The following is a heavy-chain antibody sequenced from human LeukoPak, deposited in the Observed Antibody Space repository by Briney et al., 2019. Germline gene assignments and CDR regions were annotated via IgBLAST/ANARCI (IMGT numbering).Heavy chain of an antibody. CDR2: IKRDGSET. J-gene: IGHJ4*02. CDR1: GFTFSSSW. D-gene: IGHD3-10*01. Sequence: PGGSLRLSCAASGFTFSSSWMGWVRQAPGRGLEWVGSIKRDGSETHIVDSRKGRFTISRDNAKNSLYLQMNNLRAEDTAVYYCARDRYYYGSGSYDYWGQGTLVTVSS. V-gene: IGHV3-7*03. CDR3: ARDRYYYGSGSYDY.